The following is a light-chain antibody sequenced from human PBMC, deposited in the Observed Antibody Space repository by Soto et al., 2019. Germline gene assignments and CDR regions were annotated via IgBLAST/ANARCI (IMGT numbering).Light chain of an antibody. V-gene: IGLV2-14*03. J-gene: IGLJ1*01. CDR1: SSDVGGYNY. Sequence: QSALTQPASVSGSPGQSITISCTGTSSDVGGYNYVSWFQQHPGKAPKLKIYEVSNRPSGVSNRFSGSKSGYTASLTVSGLQAEDEADYYCSSYTSTRTYVFGTGTKLTVL. CDR3: SSYTSTRTYV. CDR2: EVS.